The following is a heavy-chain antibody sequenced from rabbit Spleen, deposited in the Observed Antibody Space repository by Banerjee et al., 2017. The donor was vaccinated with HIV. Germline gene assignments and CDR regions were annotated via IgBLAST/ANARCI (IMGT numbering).Heavy chain of an antibody. D-gene: IGHD4-1*01. CDR1: GFSHSSGDV. CDR2: AIAGSSGST. V-gene: IGHV1S45*01. CDR3: ARDLAGVIGWNFNL. J-gene: IGHJ4*01. Sequence: QEQLEESGGGLFQPGGSLALTCKASGFSHSSGDVLCWVRQAPGKGLQWVACAIAGSSGSTYSATWAKGRFTISKTSSTTVTLQMTSLTAADTATYFCARDLAGVIGWNFNLWGPGTLVTVS.